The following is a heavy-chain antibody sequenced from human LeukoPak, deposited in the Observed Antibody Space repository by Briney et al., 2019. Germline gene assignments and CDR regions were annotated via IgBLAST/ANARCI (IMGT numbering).Heavy chain of an antibody. D-gene: IGHD2-2*02. CDR2: ISAYNGNT. J-gene: IGHJ6*03. CDR3: ASAVLGYCSSTSCYTRYYYYYMDV. V-gene: IGHV1-18*01. CDR1: GYTFTSYG. Sequence: VASVKVSCKASGYTFTSYGISWVRQAPGQGLEWMGLISAYNGNTNYAQKLQGRVTMTTDTSTSTAYMELRGLRSDDTAVYYCASAVLGYCSSTSCYTRYYYYYMDVWGKGTTVTVSS.